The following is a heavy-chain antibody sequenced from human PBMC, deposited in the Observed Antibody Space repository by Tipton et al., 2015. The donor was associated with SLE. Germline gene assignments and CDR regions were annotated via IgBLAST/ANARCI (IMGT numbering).Heavy chain of an antibody. Sequence: SLRLSCAASGFTFSSYAMSWVRQAPGKGLEWVSAISGSGGSTYYADSVKGRFTISRDNAKNSLYLQMNSLRAEDTAVYYCARDSGTLFDYWGQGTLVTVSS. CDR3: ARDSGTLFDY. CDR2: ISGSGGST. CDR1: GFTFSSYA. J-gene: IGHJ4*02. V-gene: IGHV3-23*01. D-gene: IGHD6-13*01.